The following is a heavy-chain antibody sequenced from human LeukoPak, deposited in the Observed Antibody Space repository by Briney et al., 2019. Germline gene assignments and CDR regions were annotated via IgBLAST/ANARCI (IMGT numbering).Heavy chain of an antibody. CDR2: ISGSGDST. CDR1: GFTFSSYA. CDR3: AKGSRATAFDY. Sequence: GGSLRLSCTTTGFTFSSYAMSWVRQAPGKGLEWVSGISGSGDSTYYADSVKGRFTISRDNSKNTLYLQMNSLRAEDTAVYYCAKGSRATAFDYWGQGTLVTVSS. V-gene: IGHV3-23*01. D-gene: IGHD1-26*01. J-gene: IGHJ4*02.